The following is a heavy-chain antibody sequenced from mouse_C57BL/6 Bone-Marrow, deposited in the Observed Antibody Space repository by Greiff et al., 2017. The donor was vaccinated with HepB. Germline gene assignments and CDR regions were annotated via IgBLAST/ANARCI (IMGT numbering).Heavy chain of an antibody. CDR3: TSSMTTVVATDY. J-gene: IGHJ2*01. CDR1: GFNIKDDY. Sequence: LQESGAELVRPGASVKLSCTASGFNIKDDYMHWVKQRPEQGLEWIGWIDPENGDTEYASKFQGKATITADTSSNTAYLQLSSLTSEDTAVYYCTSSMTTVVATDYWGQGTTLTVSS. D-gene: IGHD1-1*01. V-gene: IGHV14-4*01. CDR2: IDPENGDT.